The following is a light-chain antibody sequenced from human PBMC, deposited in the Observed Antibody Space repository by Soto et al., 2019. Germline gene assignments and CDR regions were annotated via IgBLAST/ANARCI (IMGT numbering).Light chain of an antibody. V-gene: IGKV3-15*01. CDR2: GAS. J-gene: IGKJ5*01. CDR1: QSVSSN. Sequence: EIVMTQSPATLSVSPGGRATLSCRASQSVSSNLAWYQQKPGQAPRLLIYGASTRATGTPARFSGSGSGTDFTLTITRLEPEDFALYYCQQYGNSAPITFGQGTRLEIK. CDR3: QQYGNSAPIT.